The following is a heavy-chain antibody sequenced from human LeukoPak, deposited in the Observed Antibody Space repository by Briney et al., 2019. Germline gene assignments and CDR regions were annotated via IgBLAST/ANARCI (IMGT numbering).Heavy chain of an antibody. J-gene: IGHJ4*02. CDR3: AKSGYNRFDY. Sequence: SGGSLRLSCAASGFTFSSYAMSWVRQAPGKGLGWVSAISGSGGSTYYADSVKGRFTISRDNSKNTLYLQMNSLRVEDTAVYYCAKSGYNRFDYWGQGTLVTVSS. CDR2: ISGSGGST. V-gene: IGHV3-23*01. D-gene: IGHD5-24*01. CDR1: GFTFSSYA.